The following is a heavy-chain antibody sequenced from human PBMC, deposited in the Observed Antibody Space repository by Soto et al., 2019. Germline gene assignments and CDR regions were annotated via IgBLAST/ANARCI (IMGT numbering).Heavy chain of an antibody. CDR2: IYYSGST. D-gene: IGHD3-3*01. CDR3: ARVLRFLEWFKTYYYYYYMDV. J-gene: IGHJ6*03. CDR1: GGSISSGGYY. Sequence: SETLSLTCTVSGGSISSGGYYWSWIRQHPGKGLEWFGYIYYSGSTYYNPSLKSRVTISVDTSKNQFSLKLSSVTAADTAVYYCARVLRFLEWFKTYYYYYYMDVCGKGTTVTVSS. V-gene: IGHV4-31*03.